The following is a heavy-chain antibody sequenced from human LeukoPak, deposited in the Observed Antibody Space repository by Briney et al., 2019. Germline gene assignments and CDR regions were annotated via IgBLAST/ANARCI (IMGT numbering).Heavy chain of an antibody. D-gene: IGHD3-3*01. J-gene: IGHJ6*03. V-gene: IGHV4-4*07. CDR1: GGSISSYY. CDR3: ARVPYYDFWSGLDYYMDV. Sequence: SETLSLTCTVSGGSISSYYWIWLPQPAGKGLEWIGRIYTSGSTNYNPSLKSRVTMSVDTSKNQFSLKLSSVTAADTAVYYCARVPYYDFWSGLDYYMDVWGKGTTVTVSS. CDR2: IYTSGST.